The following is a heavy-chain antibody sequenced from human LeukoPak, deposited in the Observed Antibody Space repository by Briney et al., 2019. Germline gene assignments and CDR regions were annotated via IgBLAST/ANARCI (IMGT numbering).Heavy chain of an antibody. CDR2: INHSGST. V-gene: IGHV4-34*01. Sequence: PSETLSLTCAVYGGSFSGYYWSWIRQPPGKGLEWIGEINHSGSTNYNPSLKSRVTISVDTSKNQFSLKLNSVTAADTAVYYCASAYSSSWYLAYFQHWGQGTLVTVSS. J-gene: IGHJ1*01. D-gene: IGHD6-13*01. CDR3: ASAYSSSWYLAYFQH. CDR1: GGSFSGYY.